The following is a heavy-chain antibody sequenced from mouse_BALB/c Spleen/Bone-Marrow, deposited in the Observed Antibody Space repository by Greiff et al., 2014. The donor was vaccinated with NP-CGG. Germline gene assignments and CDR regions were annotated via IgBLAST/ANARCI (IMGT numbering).Heavy chain of an antibody. CDR3: ATAAVYAMDY. Sequence: VQLQQSGAELVKPGASVKLSCTASGFNIKDTYIHWVKQRPEQGLEWIGRIDPVNGDTKYDPNFQGKATITADTSSNTAYLQLSSLTSEDTAVYYCATAAVYAMDYWGQGTSVTVSS. V-gene: IGHV14-3*02. CDR1: GFNIKDTY. J-gene: IGHJ4*01. CDR2: IDPVNGDT.